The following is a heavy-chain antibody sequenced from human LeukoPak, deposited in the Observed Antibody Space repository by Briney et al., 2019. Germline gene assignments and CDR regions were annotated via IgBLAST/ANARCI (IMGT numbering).Heavy chain of an antibody. Sequence: ASVKVSCKASGYIFTDYYMHWVRQAPGQGLEWMGWINPNSGGTNDAQKFQGRVTMTRDTSISTAYMDLSRLTSDDTAVYYCARGFQFCDFWGQGTLVTVSS. J-gene: IGHJ4*02. D-gene: IGHD3-3*01. V-gene: IGHV1-2*02. CDR1: GYIFTDYY. CDR3: ARGFQFCDF. CDR2: INPNSGGT.